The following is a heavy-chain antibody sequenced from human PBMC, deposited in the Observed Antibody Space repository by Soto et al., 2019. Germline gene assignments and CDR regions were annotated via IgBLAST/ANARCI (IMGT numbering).Heavy chain of an antibody. CDR2: INAGNGNT. J-gene: IGHJ4*02. V-gene: IGHV1-3*01. D-gene: IGHD1-26*01. Sequence: QVQLVQSGAEVKKPGASVKVSCKASGYTFTSYAMHWVRQAPGQRLEWMGWINAGNGNTKYSQKFQGRVTITRDTSASTAYIELSSLRSEDTAVYYCARDLGVGAASDYWGQGTLGTVSS. CDR1: GYTFTSYA. CDR3: ARDLGVGAASDY.